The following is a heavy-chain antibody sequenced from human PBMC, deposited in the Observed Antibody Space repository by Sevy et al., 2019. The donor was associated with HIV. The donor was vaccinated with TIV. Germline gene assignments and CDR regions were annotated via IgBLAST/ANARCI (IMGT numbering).Heavy chain of an antibody. Sequence: GGSLRLSCAASGFTVSSNYMSWVRQAPGKGLEWVSVIYSGGSTYYADSVKGRFTISRDNSKNRLYLQMNSPRAEDTAVYYCARTIGYCSGGSCYGRDAFDIWGQGTMVTVSS. V-gene: IGHV3-53*01. CDR3: ARTIGYCSGGSCYGRDAFDI. J-gene: IGHJ3*02. D-gene: IGHD2-15*01. CDR1: GFTVSSNY. CDR2: IYSGGST.